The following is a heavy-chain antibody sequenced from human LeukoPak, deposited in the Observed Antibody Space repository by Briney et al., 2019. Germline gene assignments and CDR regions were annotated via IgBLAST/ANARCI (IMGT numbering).Heavy chain of an antibody. J-gene: IGHJ4*02. CDR3: AKDRVSMVVVPAAIGY. CDR1: GFTFSSYA. D-gene: IGHD2-2*02. V-gene: IGHV3-23*01. CDR2: ISGSGVGT. Sequence: GGSLRLSCAASGFTFSSYAMSWVRQAPGKGLEWVSGISGSGVGTYYADSVKGRFTISRDNSKNTLYLQMNSLRAEDTAVYYCAKDRVSMVVVPAAIGYWGQGTLVTVSS.